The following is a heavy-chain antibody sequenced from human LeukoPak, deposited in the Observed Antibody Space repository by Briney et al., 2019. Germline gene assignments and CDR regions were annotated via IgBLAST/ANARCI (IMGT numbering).Heavy chain of an antibody. CDR3: ARNPITIFGVVTHVDV. Sequence: ALVKVSCKASGYTFTSYGISWVRQAPGQGLEWMGWISAYNGNTNYAQKLQGRVTTTTDTSTSTAYMELRSLRSDDTAVYYCARNPITIFGVVTHVDVWGKGTTVTVSS. V-gene: IGHV1-18*01. D-gene: IGHD3-3*01. CDR2: ISAYNGNT. J-gene: IGHJ6*04. CDR1: GYTFTSYG.